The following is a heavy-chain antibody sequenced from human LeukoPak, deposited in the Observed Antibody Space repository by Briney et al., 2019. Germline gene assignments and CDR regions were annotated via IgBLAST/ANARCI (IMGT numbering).Heavy chain of an antibody. Sequence: SETLSLTSTVSGGSSSSSSYYWGWIRQPPGKGLEWIGSIYYSGSTYYNPSLKSRVTISVDTSKNQFSLKLSSVTAADTAVYYCARSIAAPRLKLDFDYWGQGTLVTVSS. D-gene: IGHD6-13*01. V-gene: IGHV4-39*01. J-gene: IGHJ4*02. CDR2: IYYSGST. CDR3: ARSIAAPRLKLDFDY. CDR1: GGSSSSSSYY.